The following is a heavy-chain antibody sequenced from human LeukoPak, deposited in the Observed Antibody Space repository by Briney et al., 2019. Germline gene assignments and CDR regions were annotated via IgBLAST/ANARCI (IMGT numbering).Heavy chain of an antibody. J-gene: IGHJ6*02. Sequence: PGRSLRLSCAASGFIFSRYGMNWVRQAPGPGLEREAVIWYDGSNKYYAEYVKGRFSISRDNSKNPLYREMKSLRAEDTAVYHCARSYYGSGSNYYYGMDGLGQGTTVTVSS. CDR1: GFIFSRYG. CDR3: ARSYYGSGSNYYYGMDG. CDR2: IWYDGSNK. V-gene: IGHV3-33*01. D-gene: IGHD3-10*01.